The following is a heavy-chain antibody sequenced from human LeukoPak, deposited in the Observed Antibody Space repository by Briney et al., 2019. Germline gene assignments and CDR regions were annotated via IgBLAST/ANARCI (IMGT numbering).Heavy chain of an antibody. J-gene: IGHJ6*02. V-gene: IGHV3-9*01. Sequence: GGSLRLSCAASGFTFDDYAMHWVRQAPGKGLEWVSGISWNSGSIGYADSVKGRFTISRDNAKNSLYLQMNSLRAEDTALYYCAKERLSTYYYGMDVWGQGTTVTVS. CDR2: ISWNSGSI. CDR3: AKERLSTYYYGMDV. CDR1: GFTFDDYA.